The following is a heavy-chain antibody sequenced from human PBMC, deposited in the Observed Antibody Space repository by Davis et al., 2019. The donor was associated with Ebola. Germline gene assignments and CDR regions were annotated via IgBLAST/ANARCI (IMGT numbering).Heavy chain of an antibody. Sequence: ESLKISCVASGFSFSTYNMNWVRQPPGKGLEWIGYYYYTGTTYYNPSLKSRVTISVDTSKNQFSLKLSSVTAADTAVYYCARGDSYYDPSGYYAGPEAPDHWGQGTLVSVSS. D-gene: IGHD3-22*01. J-gene: IGHJ4*02. CDR2: YYYTGTT. CDR3: ARGDSYYDPSGYYAGPEAPDH. V-gene: IGHV4-59*12. CDR1: GFSFSTYN.